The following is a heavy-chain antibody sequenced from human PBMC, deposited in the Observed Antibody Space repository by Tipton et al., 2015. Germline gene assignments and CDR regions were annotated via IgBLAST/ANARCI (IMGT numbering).Heavy chain of an antibody. J-gene: IGHJ4*02. D-gene: IGHD3-3*01. V-gene: IGHV1-69*01. CDR3: ARLSGPQAFDY. Sequence: QSGAEVKKPGSSVKVSCKASGGAFSNLAIHWVRQAPGQGLEWVGAIIPIFGTANYAQNFQGRVTITADESTSTAYMELTSLRSEDTAVYYCARLSGPQAFDYWGQGTLVTVSS. CDR2: IIPIFGTA. CDR1: GGAFSNLA.